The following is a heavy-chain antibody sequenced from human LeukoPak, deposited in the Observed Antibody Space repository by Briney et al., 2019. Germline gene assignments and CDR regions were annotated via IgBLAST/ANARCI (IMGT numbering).Heavy chain of an antibody. D-gene: IGHD2-15*01. V-gene: IGHV3-23*01. CDR3: ARQLGYCSDGSCYFDF. Sequence: GGSLRLSCAASGFTFSNYAMSWVRQAPGRGLEGISAISTDGGNTYYADSVKGRFTISRDKSKNTAHLQMNSLRAEDTAVYHCARQLGYCSDGSCYFDFWGQGTLVTVSS. CDR2: ISTDGGNT. CDR1: GFTFSNYA. J-gene: IGHJ4*02.